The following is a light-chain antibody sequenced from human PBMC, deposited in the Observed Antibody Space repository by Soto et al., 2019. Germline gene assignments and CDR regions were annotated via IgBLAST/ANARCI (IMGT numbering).Light chain of an antibody. CDR1: QSVSGY. CDR3: QQYNNWLTLT. J-gene: IGKJ4*01. V-gene: IGKV3D-15*01. Sequence: EIVMTQSPATLSVSPGERATLSCRASQSVSGYLAWYQQKPGQPPRLLIYGASTRATGIPARFSGSGSGTEFTLTISSLQSEDFAMYYCQQYNNWLTLTFGGGTRVEIK. CDR2: GAS.